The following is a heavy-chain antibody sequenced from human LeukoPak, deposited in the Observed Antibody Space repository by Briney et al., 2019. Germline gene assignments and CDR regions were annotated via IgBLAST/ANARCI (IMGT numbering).Heavy chain of an antibody. Sequence: GGSLRLSCAASGFTFSSYSMNWVRQAPGKGLEWVSSIRSSSSYIYYADSVKGRFTISRDNAKNSLYLQMNSLRAEDTAVYYCARELTGTNWFDPWGQGTLVTVSS. CDR2: IRSSSSYI. D-gene: IGHD1-7*01. J-gene: IGHJ5*02. CDR3: ARELTGTNWFDP. V-gene: IGHV3-21*01. CDR1: GFTFSSYS.